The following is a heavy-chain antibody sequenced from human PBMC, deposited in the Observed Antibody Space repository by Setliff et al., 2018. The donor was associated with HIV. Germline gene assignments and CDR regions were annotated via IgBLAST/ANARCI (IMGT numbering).Heavy chain of an antibody. D-gene: IGHD4-17*01. Sequence: GASVKVSCKASGYTFTSYPMHWVRQAPGQGLEWMGWISAYNGNTNYAQKLQGRVTMTTDTSTSTAYMELRSLRSDDTAVYYCARASVTIMTTVTTVDYWGQGTLVTVSS. J-gene: IGHJ4*02. CDR3: ARASVTIMTTVTTVDY. V-gene: IGHV1-18*01. CDR2: ISAYNGNT. CDR1: GYTFTSYP.